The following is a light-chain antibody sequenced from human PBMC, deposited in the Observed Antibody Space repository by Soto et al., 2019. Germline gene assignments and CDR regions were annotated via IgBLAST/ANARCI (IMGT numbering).Light chain of an antibody. CDR3: QQYDSSPRT. CDR2: GAS. V-gene: IGKV3-20*01. J-gene: IGKJ1*01. CDR1: QSVSTRS. Sequence: EIVLTQSPGTLSLSPGERATLSCRASQSVSTRSLAWYQQKPGQAPRLLISGASSRAADIPDRLSGSGSGTDFTLTINRLEPEDFAVYYCQQYDSSPRTFGQGTKVE.